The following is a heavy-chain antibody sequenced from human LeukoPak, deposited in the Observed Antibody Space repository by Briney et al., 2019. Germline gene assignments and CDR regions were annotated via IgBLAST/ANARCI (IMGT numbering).Heavy chain of an antibody. Sequence: SETLSLTCTVSGGSISSYYWSWIRQPAGKGLEWIGRIYTSGSTNYNPSLKSRVTMSVDTSKNQFSLKLSSVTAADTAVYYCARAAARYSSGWYCDYWGQGTLVTVSS. D-gene: IGHD6-19*01. CDR3: ARAAARYSSGWYCDY. V-gene: IGHV4-4*07. CDR2: IYTSGST. CDR1: GGSISSYY. J-gene: IGHJ4*02.